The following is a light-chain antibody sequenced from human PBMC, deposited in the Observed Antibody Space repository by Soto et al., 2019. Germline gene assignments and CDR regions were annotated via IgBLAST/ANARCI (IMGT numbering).Light chain of an antibody. Sequence: EIVLTQSPGTLSLSPGDRATLSCRASQSVSSNLAWYQQKPGQAPRLLIYGASTRATGIPARFSGSGSGTDFTLTISRLEPVDSAVYYCQQYGSSPTTFGQGTKVDIK. J-gene: IGKJ1*01. CDR1: QSVSSN. CDR3: QQYGSSPTT. V-gene: IGKV3-20*01. CDR2: GAS.